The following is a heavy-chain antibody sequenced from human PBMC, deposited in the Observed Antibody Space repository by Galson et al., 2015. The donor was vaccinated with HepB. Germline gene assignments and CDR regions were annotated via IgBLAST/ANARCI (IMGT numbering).Heavy chain of an antibody. V-gene: IGHV3-15*01. CDR1: GFNFKNAW. CDR3: TSPYGSIFNY. J-gene: IGHJ4*02. D-gene: IGHD3-10*01. Sequence: SLRLSCAASGFNFKNAWMSWVRQAPGKGLEWVGRIKSKTDGATIDFATPVKDRFTISRDDSKNTVYLQMNNPQPEDTAVYYCTSPYGSIFNYWGQGTLVTVSS. CDR2: IKSKTDGATI.